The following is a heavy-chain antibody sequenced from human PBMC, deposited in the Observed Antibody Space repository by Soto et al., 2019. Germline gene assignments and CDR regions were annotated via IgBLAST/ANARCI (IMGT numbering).Heavy chain of an antibody. D-gene: IGHD3-3*01. V-gene: IGHV1-3*01. CDR1: GYTFTSYA. J-gene: IGHJ4*02. CDR2: INAGNGNT. CDR3: AREVMDFWSDYFLYFDY. Sequence: QVQLVQSGAEVKKPGASVKVSCKASGYTFTSYAMHWVRQAPGQRLEWMGWINAGNGNTKYSQKFQGRVTITRDTSASTAYMELSSLRSEDTAVYYCAREVMDFWSDYFLYFDYWGQGTLVTVSS.